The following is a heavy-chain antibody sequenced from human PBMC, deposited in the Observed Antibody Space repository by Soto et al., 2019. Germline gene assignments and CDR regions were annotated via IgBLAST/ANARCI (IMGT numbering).Heavy chain of an antibody. Sequence: GGSLRLSCAASGFTFSSYAMTWVRQAPGKGLEWISSSTGGAGSTYYADSVKGRFTISRDNPKTTLFLQMNSLSAEDTAVYYCAKHTGYKRGSDFWGQGTLVTAPQ. D-gene: IGHD1-20*01. CDR1: GFTFSSYA. J-gene: IGHJ4*02. V-gene: IGHV3-23*01. CDR2: STGGAGST. CDR3: AKHTGYKRGSDF.